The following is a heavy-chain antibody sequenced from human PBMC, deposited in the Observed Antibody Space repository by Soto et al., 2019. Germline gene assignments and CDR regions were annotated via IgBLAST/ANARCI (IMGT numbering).Heavy chain of an antibody. CDR2: IKQDGSDK. CDR3: MRDVVSGTT. CDR1: GFIFGNSW. V-gene: IGHV3-7*01. J-gene: IGHJ4*02. Sequence: GGSLRLSCAASGFIFGNSWMTWVRQAPGKGLEWVANIKQDGSDKYYVDSVKGRFTISRDNAKNSLYLQMNSLRVEDTAVYYCMRDVVSGTTWGQGTLVTVSS. D-gene: IGHD1-7*01.